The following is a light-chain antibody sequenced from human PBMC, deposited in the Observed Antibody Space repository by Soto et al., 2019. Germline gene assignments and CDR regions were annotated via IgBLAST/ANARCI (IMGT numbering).Light chain of an antibody. CDR2: TDY. Sequence: QSALTQPPSASGTPGQRVIISCSGSNSNIGTYTVNWYQQLPGTAPKILIYTDYQRPSGVPDRFSGSKSGTSASLAISGLQSEDEADYYCASWDDSLSGGVFGGGTKLTVL. J-gene: IGLJ3*02. CDR3: ASWDDSLSGGV. CDR1: NSNIGTYT. V-gene: IGLV1-44*01.